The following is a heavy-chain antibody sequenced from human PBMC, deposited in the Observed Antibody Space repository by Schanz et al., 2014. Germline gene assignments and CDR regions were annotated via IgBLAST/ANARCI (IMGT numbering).Heavy chain of an antibody. CDR1: GYTTFTDYY. Sequence: QVQLVQSGAEVKKPGASVKVSCKASGYTTFTDYYIHWVRQAPGQGLEWMGWISTSNGNTNYAQKLQGRVTMTTDTSTSTAYMELRSLRSDDTAVYYCARGGYSSGWYDRDIAHFDFWGQGTLXTVSA. J-gene: IGHJ4*02. V-gene: IGHV1-18*01. CDR2: ISTSNGNT. CDR3: ARGGYSSGWYDRDIAHFDF. D-gene: IGHD6-19*01.